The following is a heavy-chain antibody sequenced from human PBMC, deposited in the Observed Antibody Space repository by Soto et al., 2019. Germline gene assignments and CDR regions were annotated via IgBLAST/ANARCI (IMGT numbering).Heavy chain of an antibody. CDR2: ISSSGSTI. V-gene: IGHV3-48*03. D-gene: IGHD3-3*01. Sequence: PGGSLRLSCAASGFTFSSYEMSWVRQAPGKGLEWVSYISSSGSTIYYADSVQGRFTISRDNAKNSLYLQMNSLRAEDTAVYYCARGSKESDFWSGRYCDDGGQGTLATV. CDR3: ARGSKESDFWSGRYCDD. J-gene: IGHJ4*02. CDR1: GFTFSSYE.